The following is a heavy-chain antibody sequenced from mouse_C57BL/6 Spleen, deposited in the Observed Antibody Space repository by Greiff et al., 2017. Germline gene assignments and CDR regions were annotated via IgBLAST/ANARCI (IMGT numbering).Heavy chain of an antibody. Sequence: QVQLQQPGAELVKPGASVKVSCKASGYTFTSYWMHWVKQRPGQGLEWIGRIHPSDSDTNYNQKFKGKATLTVDKSSSTASLQLSSLTSEDSAVYYCAMPPHENGSSYGYFDGWGTGTTVTVSS. CDR1: GYTFTSYW. CDR2: IHPSDSDT. CDR3: AMPPHENGSSYGYFDG. V-gene: IGHV1-74*01. D-gene: IGHD1-1*01. J-gene: IGHJ1*03.